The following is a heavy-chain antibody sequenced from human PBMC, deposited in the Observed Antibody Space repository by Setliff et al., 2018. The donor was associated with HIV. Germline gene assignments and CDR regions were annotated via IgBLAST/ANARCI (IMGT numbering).Heavy chain of an antibody. D-gene: IGHD1-7*01. CDR3: ARDRSNWNYRKNYMDV. CDR1: GGSVSGYY. J-gene: IGHJ6*03. V-gene: IGHV4-34*01. CDR2: IDHSGST. Sequence: KPSETLSLTCAVYGGSVSGYYWSWIRQPPGKGLEWIGEIDHSGSTNYNPSLKSRVTISVDTPKNQSSLKLSSVTAADTAVYYCARDRSNWNYRKNYMDVWGKGTTVTVSS.